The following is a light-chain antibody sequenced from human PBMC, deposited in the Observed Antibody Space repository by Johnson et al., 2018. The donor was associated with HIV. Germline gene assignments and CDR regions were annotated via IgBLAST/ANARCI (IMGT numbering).Light chain of an antibody. J-gene: IGLJ1*01. CDR1: SSNIGNNY. CDR2: END. CDR3: GTWDTSLNAFV. Sequence: QSVLTQPPSVSAAPGQKVAISCSGSSSNIGNNYVSWYQQLPGTAPKLLIYENDKRPSGIPDRFSGSKSGMSATLAITGLQTGDEADYYCGTWDTSLNAFVLGTGPSVIVL. V-gene: IGLV1-51*02.